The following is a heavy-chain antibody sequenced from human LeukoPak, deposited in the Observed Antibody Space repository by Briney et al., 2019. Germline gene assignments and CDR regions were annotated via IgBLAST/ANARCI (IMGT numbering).Heavy chain of an antibody. CDR1: GGSISSYY. CDR3: ARGIAAAVSWYFDL. Sequence: PETLSLTCTVSGGSISSYYWSWIWQPPGKGLEWIGYIYYSGSTNYNPSLKSRVTISVDTSKNQFSLKLSSVTAADTAVYYCARGIAAAVSWYFDLWGGGTVDTVSS. D-gene: IGHD6-13*01. V-gene: IGHV4-59*01. J-gene: IGHJ2*01. CDR2: IYYSGST.